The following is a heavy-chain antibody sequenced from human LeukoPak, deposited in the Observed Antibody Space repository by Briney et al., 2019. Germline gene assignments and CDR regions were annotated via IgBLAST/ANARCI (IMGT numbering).Heavy chain of an antibody. CDR2: IKDESGK. J-gene: IGHJ4*02. Sequence: GGSLRLSCAASGFIFSNYWMSWVRQAPGKGLEWVANIKDESGKYYVDSVKGRFPISRDNAKNSLYLQMNSLRVDGTAVYYCARSSTGGPHSWGQGTLVTVSS. CDR3: ARSSTGGPHS. V-gene: IGHV3-7*01. D-gene: IGHD2-8*02. CDR1: GFIFSNYW.